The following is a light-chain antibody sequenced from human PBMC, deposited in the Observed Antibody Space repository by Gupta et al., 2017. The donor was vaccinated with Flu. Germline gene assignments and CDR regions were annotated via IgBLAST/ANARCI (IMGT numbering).Light chain of an antibody. CDR1: QRDSSNY. CDR2: GAS. V-gene: IGKV3-20*01. Sequence: EIVLTHSPSNLSLSPGESAAIPCRASQRDSSNYLAWYQQKPGQAPRLLIYGASRRATGIPDTFSGSGSEADFTLTISRLEPEDFAVYYCQQYGSSPWTFGQGTKVETK. J-gene: IGKJ1*01. CDR3: QQYGSSPWT.